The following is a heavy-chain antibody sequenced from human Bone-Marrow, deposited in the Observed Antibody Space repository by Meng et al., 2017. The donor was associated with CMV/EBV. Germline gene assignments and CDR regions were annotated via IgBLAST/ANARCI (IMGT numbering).Heavy chain of an antibody. CDR1: GFTFDDYG. V-gene: IGHV3-20*04. CDR2: INWSGGST. J-gene: IGHJ5*02. D-gene: IGHD1-26*01. CDR3: AREDMGGTSGWFDP. Sequence: GESLKISCAASGFTFDDYGMSWVRQAPGKGLEWVSGINWSGGSTGYAGSVKGRFSISRDNAKNSLYLQMNRLRAEDTAFYYCAREDMGGTSGWFDPWGQGTLVTVSS.